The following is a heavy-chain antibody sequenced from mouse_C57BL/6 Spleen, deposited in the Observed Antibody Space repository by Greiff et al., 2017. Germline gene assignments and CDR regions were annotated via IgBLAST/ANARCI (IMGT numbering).Heavy chain of an antibody. J-gene: IGHJ3*01. CDR1: GYTFTSYW. CDR3: ARNDGYYEKGIFAY. V-gene: IGHV1-53*01. D-gene: IGHD2-3*01. Sequence: QVQLKQSGTELVKPGASVKLSCKASGYTFTSYWMHWVKQRPGQGLEWIGNINPSNGGTNYNEKFKSKATLTVDKSSSTAYMQLSSLTSEDSAVYYCARNDGYYEKGIFAYWGQGTLVTVSA. CDR2: INPSNGGT.